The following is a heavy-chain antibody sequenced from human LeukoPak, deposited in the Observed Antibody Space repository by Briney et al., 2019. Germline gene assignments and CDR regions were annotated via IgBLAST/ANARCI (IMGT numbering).Heavy chain of an antibody. CDR1: GYTFTSYD. D-gene: IGHD6-19*01. CDR3: ARDDSSGWYSIRLVSRNWFDP. CDR2: MNPNSGNT. V-gene: IGHV1-8*01. Sequence: GASVKVSCKASGYTFTSYDINWVRQAPGQGLEWMGWMNPNSGNTGYAQKFQGRVTMTRNTSISTAYMERSSLRSEDTAVYYCARDDSSGWYSIRLVSRNWFDPWGQGTLVTVSS. J-gene: IGHJ5*02.